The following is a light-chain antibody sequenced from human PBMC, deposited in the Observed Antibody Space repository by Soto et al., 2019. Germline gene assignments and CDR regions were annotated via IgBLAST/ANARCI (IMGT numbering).Light chain of an antibody. J-gene: IGKJ4*01. CDR2: DAS. CDR1: QSISTY. V-gene: IGKV3-11*01. CDR3: QQRSNWPT. Sequence: VLTQSPATLSLSPGERATLSCRASQSISTYLAWHQQKPGQAPRLLIYDASKRATGIPVRFTGSGSGTDFTLTINSLEPEDFAVYYCQQRSNWPTFGGGTKVEIK.